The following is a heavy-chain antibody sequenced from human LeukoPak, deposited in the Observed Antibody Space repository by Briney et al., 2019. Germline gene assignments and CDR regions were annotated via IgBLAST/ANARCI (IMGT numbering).Heavy chain of an antibody. CDR2: INPNSGNT. J-gene: IGHJ4*02. CDR1: GYTFTGYY. V-gene: IGHV1-8*02. Sequence: ASVKVSCKASGYTFTGYYMHWVRQAPGQGLEWMGWINPNSGNTGYAQKFQGRVTMTRNTSISTAYMELSSLRSEDTAVYYCARGRNDGPFDYWGQGTLVTVSS. CDR3: ARGRNDGPFDY. D-gene: IGHD1-1*01.